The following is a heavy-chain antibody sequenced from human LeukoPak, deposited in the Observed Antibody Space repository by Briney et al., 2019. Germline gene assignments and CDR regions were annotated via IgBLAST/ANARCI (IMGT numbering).Heavy chain of an antibody. Sequence: SETLSLTCSVSGDFITAYYWSWIRQPPGKGLEWIGYVYYGGSTEYNPSLRSRVTISLEMSKHQFSLNLTSVTAADTAVYYCATNTGTVFDYWGQGALVTVSS. CDR1: GDFITAYY. V-gene: IGHV4-59*01. D-gene: IGHD7-27*01. J-gene: IGHJ4*02. CDR3: ATNTGTVFDY. CDR2: VYYGGST.